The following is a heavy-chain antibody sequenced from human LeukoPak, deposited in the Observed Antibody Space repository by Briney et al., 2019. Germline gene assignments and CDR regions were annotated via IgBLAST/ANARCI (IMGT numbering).Heavy chain of an antibody. Sequence: GVSVKVSCKASGYTFTSYYMHWVRQAPGQGLEWMGIINPSGGSTSYAQKFQGRVTMTRDISTSTVYMELSSLRSEDTAVYYCARDRYDILTGYYGRNWFDPWGQGTLVTVSS. J-gene: IGHJ5*02. V-gene: IGHV1-46*01. D-gene: IGHD3-9*01. CDR2: INPSGGST. CDR1: GYTFTSYY. CDR3: ARDRYDILTGYYGRNWFDP.